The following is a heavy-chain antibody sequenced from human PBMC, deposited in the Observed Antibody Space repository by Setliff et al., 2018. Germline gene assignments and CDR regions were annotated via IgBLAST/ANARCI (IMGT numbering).Heavy chain of an antibody. CDR2: ISSDGVRT. V-gene: IGHV3-64*04. Sequence: GGSLRLSCAASGFTFSSYGMHWVRQAPGKGLQYVSAISSDGVRTYYVDSVKGRFAISRDNAKNSLYLQMNSLRVEDTAVYYCARVVDMGWFDPWGQGTLVTVSS. CDR1: GFTFSSYG. CDR3: ARVVDMGWFDP. J-gene: IGHJ5*02.